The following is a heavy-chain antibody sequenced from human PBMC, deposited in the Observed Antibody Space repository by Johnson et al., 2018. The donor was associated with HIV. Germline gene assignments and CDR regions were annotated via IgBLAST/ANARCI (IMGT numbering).Heavy chain of an antibody. D-gene: IGHD1-26*01. V-gene: IGHV3-30-3*01. CDR3: TTEVGATQNAFDI. CDR1: GFTFSNYA. CDR2: ISYDGNNK. J-gene: IGHJ3*02. Sequence: QVQLVESGGGVVQPGRSLRLSCAASGFTFSNYAMHWVRQAPGKGLEWVAVISYDGNNKYYADSVKGRFTISRDNSINTLYLQMNSLKTEDTALYYCTTEVGATQNAFDIWGQGTMVTVSS.